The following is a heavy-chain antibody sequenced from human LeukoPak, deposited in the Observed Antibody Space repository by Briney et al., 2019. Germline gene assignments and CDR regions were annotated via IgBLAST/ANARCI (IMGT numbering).Heavy chain of an antibody. V-gene: IGHV4-59*12. CDR3: ARDGSQSSFWYFDL. CDR2: IYYSGST. Sequence: SETLSLTCTVSGGSISSYYWSWIRQPPGKGLEWIGYIYYSGSTNYNPSLKSRVTISVDTSKNQFSLKLSSVTAADTAVYYCARDGSQSSFWYFDLWGRGTLVTVSS. CDR1: GGSISSYY. J-gene: IGHJ2*01.